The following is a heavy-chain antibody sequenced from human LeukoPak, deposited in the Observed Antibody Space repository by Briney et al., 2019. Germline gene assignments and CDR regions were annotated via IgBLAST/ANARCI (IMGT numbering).Heavy chain of an antibody. CDR2: ISGSGGST. D-gene: IGHD5-18*01. CDR1: GFTFSGYA. J-gene: IGHJ4*02. CDR3: AKGPPRLWLYLVDY. V-gene: IGHV3-23*01. Sequence: GGSLRLSCAASGFTFSGYAMSWVRQAPGKGLEWVSAISGSGGSTYYAGSVKGRFTISRDNSKNTLYLQMNSLRAEDTAVYYCAKGPPRLWLYLVDYWGQGTLVTVPS.